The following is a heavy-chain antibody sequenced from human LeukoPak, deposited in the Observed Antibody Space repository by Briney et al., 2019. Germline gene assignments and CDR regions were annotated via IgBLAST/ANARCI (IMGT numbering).Heavy chain of an antibody. J-gene: IGHJ4*02. Sequence: GGSLRLSCAASGFTFSSYSMNWVRQAPGKGLEWVSSISSSSSYIYYADSVKGRFTISRDNAKNSLYLQMNSLRDGDTAVYYCARQEEQWLEYFDYWGQGTLVTVSS. CDR2: ISSSSSYI. CDR1: GFTFSSYS. D-gene: IGHD6-19*01. V-gene: IGHV3-21*01. CDR3: ARQEEQWLEYFDY.